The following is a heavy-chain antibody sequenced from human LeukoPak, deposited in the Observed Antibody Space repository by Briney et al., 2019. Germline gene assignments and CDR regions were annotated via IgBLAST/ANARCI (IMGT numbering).Heavy chain of an antibody. CDR3: ARDQEGWLQPMGFDY. V-gene: IGHV3-74*01. Sequence: GGSLRLSCAASGFTFSSYWMHWVRQAPGKGLVWVSRINSDGSSTSYADSVKGRFTISRDNAKNTLYLQMNSLRAEDTAVYYCARDQEGWLQPMGFDYWGQGTLVTVSS. J-gene: IGHJ4*02. D-gene: IGHD5-24*01. CDR1: GFTFSSYW. CDR2: INSDGSST.